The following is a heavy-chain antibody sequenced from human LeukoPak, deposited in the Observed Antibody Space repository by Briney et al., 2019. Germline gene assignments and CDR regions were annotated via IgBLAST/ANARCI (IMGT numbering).Heavy chain of an antibody. Sequence: PGGSLRLSCAASGFTFSNYAMTWVRQAPGKGLEWVSLISWDGGSTYYADSVKGRFTISRDNSKNSLYLQMNSLRTEDTALYYCAKDMRVGATTGSPFDYWGQGTLVTVSS. CDR1: GFTFSNYA. V-gene: IGHV3-43*01. D-gene: IGHD1-26*01. J-gene: IGHJ4*02. CDR2: ISWDGGST. CDR3: AKDMRVGATTGSPFDY.